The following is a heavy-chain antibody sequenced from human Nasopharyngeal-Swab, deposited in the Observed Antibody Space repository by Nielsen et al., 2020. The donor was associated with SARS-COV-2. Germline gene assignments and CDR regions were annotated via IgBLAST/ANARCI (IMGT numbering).Heavy chain of an antibody. CDR1: GYTLTELS. D-gene: IGHD5-24*01. V-gene: IGHV1-69*04. J-gene: IGHJ6*03. Sequence: SVKVSCKVSGYTLTELSMHWVRQAPGQGLEWMGRIIPILGIANYPQKFLDRVTITADKSTSTAYMELSSLRSEDTAAYYCARGGWLRKDYYYSYYYMDVWGKGTTVTVSS. CDR3: ARGGWLRKDYYYSYYYMDV. CDR2: IIPILGIA.